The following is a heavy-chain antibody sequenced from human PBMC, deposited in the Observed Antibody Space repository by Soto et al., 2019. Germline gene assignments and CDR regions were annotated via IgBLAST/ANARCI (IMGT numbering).Heavy chain of an antibody. CDR2: IWYDGSNK. D-gene: IGHD3-9*01. Sequence: PGGSLRLSCAASGFTFSSYGMHWVRQAPGKGLEWVAVIWYDGSNKYYADSVKGRFTISRDNSKNTLYLQMNSLRAEDTAVYYCARDLGYYDILTGYKPLTDFDYWGQGTLVTVSS. J-gene: IGHJ4*02. CDR1: GFTFSSYG. V-gene: IGHV3-33*01. CDR3: ARDLGYYDILTGYKPLTDFDY.